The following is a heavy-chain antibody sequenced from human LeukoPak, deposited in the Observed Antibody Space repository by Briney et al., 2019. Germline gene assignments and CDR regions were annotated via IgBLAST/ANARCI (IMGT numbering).Heavy chain of an antibody. Sequence: GGSLRLSCAGSGFTFSGYTIHWVRQAPGKGLEWVAVISYDGSSKYYADSVKGRFTISRDNSKNTLYLQMNSLRAEDTAVYCCAKGSGLLAPIYFWGQGTLVTVSS. D-gene: IGHD6-19*01. CDR3: AKGSGLLAPIYF. J-gene: IGHJ4*02. V-gene: IGHV3-30-3*01. CDR1: GFTFSGYT. CDR2: ISYDGSSK.